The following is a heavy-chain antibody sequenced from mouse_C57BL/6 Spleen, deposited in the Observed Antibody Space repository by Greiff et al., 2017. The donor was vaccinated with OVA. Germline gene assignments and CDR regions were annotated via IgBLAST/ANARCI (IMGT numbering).Heavy chain of an antibody. CDR1: GFTFSSYA. V-gene: IGHV5-4*03. CDR2: ISDGGSYT. J-gene: IGHJ4*01. CDR3: ARGPDYYAMDY. Sequence: EVNLVESGGGLVKPGGSLKLSCAASGFTFSSYAMSWVRQTPEKRLEWVATISDGGSYTYYPDNVKGRFTISRDNAKNNLYLQMSHLKSEDTAMYYCARGPDYYAMDYWGQGTSVTVSS.